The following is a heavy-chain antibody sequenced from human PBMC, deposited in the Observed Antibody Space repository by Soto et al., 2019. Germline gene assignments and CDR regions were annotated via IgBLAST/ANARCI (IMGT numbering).Heavy chain of an antibody. V-gene: IGHV3-23*01. CDR1: GFTFRSYA. CDR2: TGGGGVST. D-gene: IGHD2-15*01. Sequence: EVQLLESGGGLVEPGGSLRLSCAASGFTFRSYAMTWVRHAPGKGLEWVSYTGGGGVSTYYADSVKGRFTSSRDDSKNTLYLQKNSLRAEDTALYYCAKIVGGGSHHDAFDIWGQGTMVTVSS. J-gene: IGHJ3*02. CDR3: AKIVGGGSHHDAFDI.